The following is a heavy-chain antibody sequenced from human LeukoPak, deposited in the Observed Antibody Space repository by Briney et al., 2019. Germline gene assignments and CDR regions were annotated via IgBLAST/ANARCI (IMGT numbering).Heavy chain of an antibody. Sequence: GGSLRLSCAASGFTFSNYWMSWVRQAPGKGLEWVANIKQDGNEKYYVDSVKGRFTISRDNAKNSLYLQVNSLRAEDTAVYYCARALYYSDSSGYCDYWGQGTLVTVSS. CDR3: ARALYYSDSSGYCDY. D-gene: IGHD3-22*01. J-gene: IGHJ4*02. V-gene: IGHV3-7*01. CDR1: GFTFSNYW. CDR2: IKQDGNEK.